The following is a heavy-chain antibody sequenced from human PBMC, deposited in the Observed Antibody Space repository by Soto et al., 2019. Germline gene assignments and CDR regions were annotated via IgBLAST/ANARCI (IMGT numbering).Heavy chain of an antibody. D-gene: IGHD3-16*01. Sequence: ASVKVSCKASGYTFTRYGLSWVRQAPGQGLEWMGWINGYTGNTNYAQKFQGRVTMTTDTSTNTAYLDLRTLISDDTAVYYCARSWVTGKGGIDVWGQGTTVTVSS. CDR1: GYTFTRYG. J-gene: IGHJ6*02. CDR3: ARSWVTGKGGIDV. CDR2: INGYTGNT. V-gene: IGHV1-18*01.